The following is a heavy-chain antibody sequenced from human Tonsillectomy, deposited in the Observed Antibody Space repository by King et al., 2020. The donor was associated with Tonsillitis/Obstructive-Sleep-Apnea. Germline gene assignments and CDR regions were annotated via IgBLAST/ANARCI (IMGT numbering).Heavy chain of an antibody. V-gene: IGHV2-5*02. CDR3: IHVMVYAHKWFDP. CDR2: IYWDDDK. D-gene: IGHD2-8*01. J-gene: IGHJ5*02. Sequence: TLKESGPTLVKPTQTLTVTCTFSGFSFNTGGVGVGWIRQPPGKALQWLALIYWDDDKRYSPSLKSRLTITRNTSKNQVVLTMTNVDPVDTATYYCIHVMVYAHKWFDPWGQGTLVTVSS. CDR1: GFSFNTGGVG.